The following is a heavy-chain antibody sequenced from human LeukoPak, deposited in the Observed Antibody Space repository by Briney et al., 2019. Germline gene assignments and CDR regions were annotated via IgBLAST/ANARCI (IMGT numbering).Heavy chain of an antibody. J-gene: IGHJ4*02. CDR2: IYSGGST. CDR1: GFTFSSYA. CDR3: ARDLSGTV. Sequence: GGSLRLSCAASGFTFSSYAMSWVRQAPGKGLEWVSVIYSGGSTYYADSVKGRFTISRDNSKNTLSLQMNSLRAEDTAVYYCARDLSGTVWGQGTLVTVSS. V-gene: IGHV3-53*01.